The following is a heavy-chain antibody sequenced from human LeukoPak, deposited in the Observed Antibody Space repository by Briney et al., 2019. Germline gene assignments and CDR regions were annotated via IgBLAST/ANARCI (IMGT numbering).Heavy chain of an antibody. Sequence: SVKVSCKASGGTFSSYAISWVRQAPGQGLEWMGGNIPIFGTANYEQKFQGRVTITTDESTSTAYMELSSLRSEDTAVYYCARSGFDYYGSGSYYNDYYYYYMDVWGKGTTVTVSS. D-gene: IGHD3-10*01. V-gene: IGHV1-69*05. CDR1: GGTFSSYA. CDR3: ARSGFDYYGSGSYYNDYYYYYMDV. J-gene: IGHJ6*03. CDR2: NIPIFGTA.